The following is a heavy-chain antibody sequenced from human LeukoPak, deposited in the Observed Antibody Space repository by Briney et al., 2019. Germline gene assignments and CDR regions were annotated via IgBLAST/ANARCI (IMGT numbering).Heavy chain of an antibody. V-gene: IGHV3-23*01. J-gene: IGHJ6*03. Sequence: GGSLRLSCAASGFTFSSYAMSWVRQAPGKGLVWVSAISASGGSTYYADSVKGRFTISRDNSKNTLYLQMNSLRAEDTAVYYCAKGPNLEWLSYYYYYYMDVWGKGTTVTVSS. D-gene: IGHD3-3*01. CDR1: GFTFSSYA. CDR3: AKGPNLEWLSYYYYYYMDV. CDR2: ISASGGST.